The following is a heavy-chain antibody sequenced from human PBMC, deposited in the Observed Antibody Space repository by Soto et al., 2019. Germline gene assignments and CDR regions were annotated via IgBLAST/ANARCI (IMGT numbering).Heavy chain of an antibody. CDR3: AREGNLGRWLQPLDF. CDR1: GDSISAYS. V-gene: IGHV4-59*01. CDR2: IHYNGNT. Sequence: QVQLQVSAPGLVKPSETLSLTCTVSGDSISAYSWSWVRQPPGKGLEWIGNIHYNGNTKYNPSLKSRGYLSVDTSKNQFSLRLISVTAADTAKYFCAREGNLGRWLQPLDFWGQGTLVTVSS. D-gene: IGHD5-12*01. J-gene: IGHJ4*02.